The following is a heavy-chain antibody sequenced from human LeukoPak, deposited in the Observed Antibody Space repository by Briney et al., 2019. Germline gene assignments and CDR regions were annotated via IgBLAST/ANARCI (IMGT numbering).Heavy chain of an antibody. CDR2: IIPILGIA. D-gene: IGHD1-26*01. J-gene: IGHJ1*01. CDR3: ARNVGATTGEYFQH. Sequence: SVKVSCKASGGTFISYTISWVRQAPGQGLEWMGRIIPILGIANYAQKFQGRVTITADKSTSTAYMELSSLRSEDTAVYYCARNVGATTGEYFQHWGQGTLVTVSS. V-gene: IGHV1-69*02. CDR1: GGTFISYT.